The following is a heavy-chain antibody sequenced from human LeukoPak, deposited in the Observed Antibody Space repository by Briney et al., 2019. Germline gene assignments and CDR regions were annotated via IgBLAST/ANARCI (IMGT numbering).Heavy chain of an antibody. CDR2: ISSSGSTI. D-gene: IGHD3-3*01. V-gene: IGHV3-11*01. CDR1: GFTLSDYY. CDR3: ARDSYDLWSGYYYGMDV. J-gene: IGHJ6*02. Sequence: GGSLRLSCAASGFTLSDYYMSWIRQAPGKGLEWVSYISSSGSTIYYADSVKGRFTISRDNAKNSLYLQMNSLRAEDTAVYYCARDSYDLWSGYYYGMDVWGQGTTVTVSS.